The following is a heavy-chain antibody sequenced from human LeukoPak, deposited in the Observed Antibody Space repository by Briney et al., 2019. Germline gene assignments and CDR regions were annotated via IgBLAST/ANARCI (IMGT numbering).Heavy chain of an antibody. CDR1: GFTFSSYA. CDR2: ISGSGGST. Sequence: GGSLRLSCAASGFTFSSYAMSWVRQAPGKGLEWVSAISGSGGSTYYADSAKGRFTISRDNSKNTLYLQMNSLRAEDTAVYYCAKAILEWLLAYFDYWGQGTLVTVSS. D-gene: IGHD3-3*01. CDR3: AKAILEWLLAYFDY. V-gene: IGHV3-23*01. J-gene: IGHJ4*02.